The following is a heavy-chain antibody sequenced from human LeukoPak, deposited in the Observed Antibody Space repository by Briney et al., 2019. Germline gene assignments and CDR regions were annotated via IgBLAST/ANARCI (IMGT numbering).Heavy chain of an antibody. J-gene: IGHJ4*02. CDR2: ISHDGSNK. V-gene: IGHV3-30*18. D-gene: IGHD2-15*01. CDR1: GFTFSTYD. CDR3: AKYRYCSGGSCYELDF. Sequence: GRSLRLSCAASGFTFSTYDMHRVRQAPGKGLEWVAVISHDGSNKYHADSVKGRFTISRDNFKNTLYLQMNSLRAEDTAMYYCAKYRYCSGGSCYELDFWGQGTLVTVSS.